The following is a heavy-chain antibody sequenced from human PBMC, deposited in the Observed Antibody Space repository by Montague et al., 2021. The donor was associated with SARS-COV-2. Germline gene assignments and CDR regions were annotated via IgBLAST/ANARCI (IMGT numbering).Heavy chain of an antibody. CDR1: GGSLSGYY. V-gene: IGHV4-34*01. CDR2: ISHSGST. J-gene: IGHJ6*02. CDR3: ARDRPRSYYYGSGTYTWGGYGMDV. D-gene: IGHD3-10*01. Sequence: SETLSLTCAVYGGSLSGYYWSWIRQPPGEGLEWIVEISHSGSTSYNPSLKSRVTKSVDTSKNQFSLKLSSVTAADTALYYCARDRPRSYYYGSGTYTWGGYGMDVWGQGTTVTVSS.